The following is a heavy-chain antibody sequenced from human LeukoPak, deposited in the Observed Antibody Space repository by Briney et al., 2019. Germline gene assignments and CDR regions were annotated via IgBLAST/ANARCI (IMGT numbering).Heavy chain of an antibody. D-gene: IGHD3-16*01. CDR1: GYTFTGYW. CDR3: AGQLGLRSLDY. CDR2: IYPGDSGT. J-gene: IGHJ4*02. Sequence: GESLKISCKGSGYTFTGYWIAWVRQMPGKGLELMGIIYPGDSGTIYSPSFQGHVTISADKSISTAYLQWSSLKASDTAIYYCAGQLGLRSLDYWGQGTLVTVSS. V-gene: IGHV5-51*01.